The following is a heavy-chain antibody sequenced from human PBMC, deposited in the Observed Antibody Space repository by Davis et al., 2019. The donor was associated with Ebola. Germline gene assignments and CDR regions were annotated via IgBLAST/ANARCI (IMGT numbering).Heavy chain of an antibody. D-gene: IGHD1-26*01. Sequence: PSETLSLTCTVSGGSISSHYWSWIRQPPGKGLEWIGYIYYSGSTNYNPSLKSRVTISVDTSKNQFSLKLSSVTAADTAVYYCAREGGSYLADWFDPWGQGTLVTVSS. CDR2: IYYSGST. J-gene: IGHJ5*02. CDR3: AREGGSYLADWFDP. CDR1: GGSISSHY. V-gene: IGHV4-59*11.